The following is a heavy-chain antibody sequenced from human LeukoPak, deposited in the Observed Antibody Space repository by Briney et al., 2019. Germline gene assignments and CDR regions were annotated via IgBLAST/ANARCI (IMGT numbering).Heavy chain of an antibody. D-gene: IGHD3-3*01. V-gene: IGHV3-11*04. Sequence: GGSLRLSCAASGFTLSDYYMSWISHAPGKGLEWDSYISSSGSTIYYADSVKGRFTISRDNAKNSLYLQMNSLRAEDTAVYYCARVPNDFWSGYYLYYFDYWGQGTLVTVSS. CDR2: ISSSGSTI. CDR3: ARVPNDFWSGYYLYYFDY. J-gene: IGHJ4*02. CDR1: GFTLSDYY.